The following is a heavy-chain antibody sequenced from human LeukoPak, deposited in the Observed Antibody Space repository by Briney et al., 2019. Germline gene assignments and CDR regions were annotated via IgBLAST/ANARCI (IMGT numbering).Heavy chain of an antibody. V-gene: IGHV3-7*01. Sequence: GGSLRISCAASGFTLSSHHIHWVRQAPGKGLEWVANIKQDGSEKNYVDSVKGRFTISRDNAKNSLDLQMNRLRAEDTAVYYCARGHIGMDVWGKGTTVTVSS. CDR3: ARGHIGMDV. J-gene: IGHJ6*04. CDR1: GFTLSSHH. CDR2: IKQDGSEK. D-gene: IGHD5-12*01.